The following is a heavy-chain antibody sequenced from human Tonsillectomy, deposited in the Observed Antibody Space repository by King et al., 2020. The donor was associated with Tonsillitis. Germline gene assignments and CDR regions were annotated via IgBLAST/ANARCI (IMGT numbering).Heavy chain of an antibody. Sequence: VQLVESGGGVVQPGTSLRLSCAASGFTFGNYGMHWVRQAPGKGLEWVALIAYDASYENYGDSVKGRFTISRDNSKNTLYLEMNSLRVEDTAVYYCAREGIGLSAWYFDLWGRGTLVSVSS. CDR2: IAYDASYE. V-gene: IGHV3-30*03. J-gene: IGHJ2*01. D-gene: IGHD3-16*01. CDR1: GFTFGNYG. CDR3: AREGIGLSAWYFDL.